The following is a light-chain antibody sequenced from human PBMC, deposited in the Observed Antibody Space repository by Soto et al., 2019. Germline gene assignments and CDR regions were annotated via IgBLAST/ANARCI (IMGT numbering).Light chain of an antibody. CDR3: QQYNSYSWT. CDR2: DAP. J-gene: IGKJ1*01. V-gene: IGKV1-5*01. Sequence: DIQMTQSPSTLYASVGDRVTITCRASQSISSWLAWYQQKPGKAPKLLIYDAPSLESGVPSRFSGSGSGTEFTLTISSLQPDDFATYYCQQYNSYSWTFGQGTKVEIK. CDR1: QSISSW.